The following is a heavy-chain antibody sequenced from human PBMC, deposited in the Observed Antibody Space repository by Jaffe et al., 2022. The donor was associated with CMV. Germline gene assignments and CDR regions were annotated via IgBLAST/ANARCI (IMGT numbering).Heavy chain of an antibody. Sequence: EVQLVESGGGLVQPGGSLRLSCAASGFTFSSYAMHWVRQAPGKGLEYVSAISSNGGSTYYANSVKGRFTISRDNSKNTLYLQMGSLRAEDMAVYYCARGASSGYYFDYWGQGTLVTVSS. CDR3: ARGASSGYYFDY. CDR2: ISSNGGST. J-gene: IGHJ4*02. V-gene: IGHV3-64*01. D-gene: IGHD3-3*01. CDR1: GFTFSSYA.